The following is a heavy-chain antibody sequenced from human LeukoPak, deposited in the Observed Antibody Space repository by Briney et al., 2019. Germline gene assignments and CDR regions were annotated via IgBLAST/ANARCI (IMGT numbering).Heavy chain of an antibody. CDR1: GFTFSSYA. V-gene: IGHV3-23*01. CDR3: AKDAPPITMVRGVLDY. CDR2: ISGSGGST. J-gene: IGHJ4*02. D-gene: IGHD3-10*01. Sequence: GGSLRLSCAASGFTFSSYAMSWVRQAPGKGLEWVSAISGSGGSTYYADSVKGRFIISRDNSKNTLYLQMNSLRAEDTAVYYCAKDAPPITMVRGVLDYWGQGTLVTVSS.